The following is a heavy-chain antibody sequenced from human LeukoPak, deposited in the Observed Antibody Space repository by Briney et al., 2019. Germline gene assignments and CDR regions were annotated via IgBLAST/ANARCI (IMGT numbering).Heavy chain of an antibody. CDR1: GYTFTSYY. D-gene: IGHD6-19*01. V-gene: IGHV1-46*01. J-gene: IGHJ5*02. CDR3: AREGEAVAFDP. CDR2: INPSGGST. Sequence: ASVKVSCKASGYTFTSYYMHWVRQAPGQGLEWMGIINPSGGSTSYAQKFQGRVTMTRDMSTSTVYMELSSLRSEDTAVYYCAREGEAVAFDPWGQGTLVTVSS.